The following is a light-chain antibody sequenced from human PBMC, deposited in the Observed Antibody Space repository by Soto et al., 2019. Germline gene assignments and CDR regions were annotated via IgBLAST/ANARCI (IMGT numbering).Light chain of an antibody. CDR1: QSLLHSNGYNY. V-gene: IGKV2-28*01. CDR2: LGV. Sequence: EIVMTQSPLSLPVTPGEPASISCRSSQSLLHSNGYNYLDWYLQKPGQSPQLLIYLGVDRASGVPDRFSGSGSGTDFTLRISRVEAEDVGVYYCMQGLQPPPTFGQGTKVDIK. J-gene: IGKJ1*01. CDR3: MQGLQPPPT.